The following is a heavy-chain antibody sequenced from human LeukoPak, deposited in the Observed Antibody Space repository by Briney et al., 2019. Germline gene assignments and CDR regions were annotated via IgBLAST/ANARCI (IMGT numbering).Heavy chain of an antibody. D-gene: IGHD1-26*01. CDR2: ISGSGDST. V-gene: IGHV3-23*01. CDR1: GFTLSDYY. CDR3: AKGTQGGSYIFDC. Sequence: GGSLRLSCAASGFTLSDYYMSWIRQAPGKGLEWVSTISGSGDSTYYADSVKGRFTISRDNSKNTLYLEMKSLRADDTAVYYCAKGTQGGSYIFDCWGQGTLVTVSS. J-gene: IGHJ4*02.